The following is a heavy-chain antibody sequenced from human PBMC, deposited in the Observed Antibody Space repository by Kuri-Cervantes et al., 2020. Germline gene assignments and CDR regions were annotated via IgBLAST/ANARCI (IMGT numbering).Heavy chain of an antibody. CDR1: GGTFSSYT. Sequence: SVKVSCKASGGTFSSYTISWVRQAPGQGLEWMGRIIPILGIANYAQKFQGRVTITADKSTSTAYMELSSLRSDDTAVYYCARGLVGAALQHPYYYGMDVWGQGTTVTVSS. CDR2: IIPILGIA. D-gene: IGHD1-26*01. V-gene: IGHV1-69*02. CDR3: ARGLVGAALQHPYYYGMDV. J-gene: IGHJ6*02.